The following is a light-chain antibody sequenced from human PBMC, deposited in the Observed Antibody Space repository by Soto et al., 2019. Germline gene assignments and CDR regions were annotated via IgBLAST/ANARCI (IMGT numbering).Light chain of an antibody. J-gene: IGKJ3*01. CDR1: QSVTNNF. V-gene: IGKV3-20*01. CDR2: GAS. CDR3: QQSGTSLYT. Sequence: LVLTQSPGTLPLSPRERATLSCGASQSVTNNFLAWYQQKSGQAPRLLLYGASSRATGVPDRFSGSGSGTNFTLTITSLEPGDFAVYYCQQSGTSLYTFGPGTKVDI.